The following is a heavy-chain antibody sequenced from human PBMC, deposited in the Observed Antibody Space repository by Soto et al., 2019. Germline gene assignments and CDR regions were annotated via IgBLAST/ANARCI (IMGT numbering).Heavy chain of an antibody. CDR3: ARDHRYSCDY. CDR1: GFTFSAFY. Sequence: QVQLVESGGGLVKPGASLRLSCAASGFTFSAFYMSWFRQAPGKGLEWVSYISRSGSTLYYADYVKGRFTISRDNAKNSLYLQMNSLRAEDTAVYYCARDHRYSCDYWGQGTLVTVSS. CDR2: ISRSGSTL. D-gene: IGHD5-18*01. J-gene: IGHJ4*02. V-gene: IGHV3-11*01.